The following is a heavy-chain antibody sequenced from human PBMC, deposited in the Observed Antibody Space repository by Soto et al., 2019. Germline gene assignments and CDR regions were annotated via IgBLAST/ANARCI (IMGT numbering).Heavy chain of an antibody. D-gene: IGHD2-21*02. CDR1: AFSLSTGGVG. V-gene: IGHV2-5*02. J-gene: IGHJ6*02. CDR3: IRSRCGGDCLQSYASYYYYGMDV. Sequence: QITLKESGPTLVKPTQTLTLTCTFSAFSLSTGGVGVGWIRQPPGKALEWLALIYWDDDKRYSPSLRSRLTNTKDTSKNQVVLTTTNMHPVDTATYYGIRSRCGGDCLQSYASYYYYGMDVWGQGPTVTVS. CDR2: IYWDDDK.